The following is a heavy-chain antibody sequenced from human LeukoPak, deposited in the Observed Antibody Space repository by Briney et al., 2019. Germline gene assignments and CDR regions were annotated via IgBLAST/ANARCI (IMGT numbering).Heavy chain of an antibody. Sequence: ASETLSLTCTVSGGSISSSSYYWGWIRQPPGKGLEWIGSIYYSGSTYYNPSLKSRVTISVDTSKNQFSLKLSSVTAADTAVYYCARDHRSSGSDYWGQGTLVTVSS. V-gene: IGHV4-39*07. CDR2: IYYSGST. D-gene: IGHD6-19*01. J-gene: IGHJ4*02. CDR3: ARDHRSSGSDY. CDR1: GGSISSSSYY.